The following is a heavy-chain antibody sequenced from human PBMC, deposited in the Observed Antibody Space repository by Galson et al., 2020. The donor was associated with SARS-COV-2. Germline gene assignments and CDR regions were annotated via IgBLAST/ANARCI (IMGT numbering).Heavy chain of an antibody. CDR3: ARDLVGEMATDY. V-gene: IGHV4-59*11. D-gene: IGHD3-16*01. Sequence: SETLSLTCAVSGGSINRHYWNWIRQPPGKGLEWIGFVYYSGSTNYNPSLKSRVTMSVDTSKNQFSLKLSSVTATDTAVYYCARDLVGEMATDYWGQGTLLTVSS. J-gene: IGHJ4*02. CDR2: VYYSGST. CDR1: GGSINRHY.